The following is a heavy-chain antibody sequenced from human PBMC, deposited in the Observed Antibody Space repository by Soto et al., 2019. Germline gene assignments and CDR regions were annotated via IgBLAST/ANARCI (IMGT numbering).Heavy chain of an antibody. D-gene: IGHD6-6*01. CDR3: ARDGQLGHNWFDP. CDR1: GYTFTTYA. V-gene: IGHV1-3*01. CDR2: INAGNGNT. Sequence: QVQLVQSGAEVKKPGASVKVSCKASGYTFTTYAMHWVRQAPGQRLEWMGWINAGNGNTKYSQKFQGRVTITRDTSASTAYMELSSLRSEDTAGYYCARDGQLGHNWFDPWGQGTLVTVSS. J-gene: IGHJ5*02.